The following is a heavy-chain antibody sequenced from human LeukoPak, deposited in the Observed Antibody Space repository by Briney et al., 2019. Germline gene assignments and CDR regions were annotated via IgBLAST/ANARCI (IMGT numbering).Heavy chain of an antibody. CDR3: ARDRGLYYYGSGSLGAFDI. D-gene: IGHD3-10*01. CDR2: INTDGSST. CDR1: GFTFTSYW. Sequence: GGSLRPSCAASGFTFTSYWMYWVRQGPGKGLVWVSLINTDGSSTNYADSVKGRFTISRDNAKNTVYLQMNSLRAEDTAVYYCARDRGLYYYGSGSLGAFDIWGQGTMVTVSS. J-gene: IGHJ3*02. V-gene: IGHV3-74*01.